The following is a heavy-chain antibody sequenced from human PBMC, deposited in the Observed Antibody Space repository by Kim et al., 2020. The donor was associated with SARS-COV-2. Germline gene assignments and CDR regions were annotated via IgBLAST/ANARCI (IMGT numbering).Heavy chain of an antibody. V-gene: IGHV3-30*18. CDR1: GFTFSSYG. J-gene: IGHJ4*02. D-gene: IGHD6-6*01. CDR2: ISYDGSNK. Sequence: GGSLRLSCAASGFTFSSYGMHWVRQAPGKGLEWVAVISYDGSNKYYADSVKGRFTISRDNSKNTLYLQMNSLRAEDTAVYYCAKGPYSSSWIFDYWGQGTLVTVSS. CDR3: AKGPYSSSWIFDY.